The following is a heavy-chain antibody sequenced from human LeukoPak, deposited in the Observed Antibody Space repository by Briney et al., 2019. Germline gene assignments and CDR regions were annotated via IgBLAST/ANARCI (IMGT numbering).Heavy chain of an antibody. Sequence: PGRSLRLSCTASGFTFGDYAMSWVRQAPRKGLEWVGFIRSKAYGATREYAASVKGRFIISRDDSKSIAYLQLNSLKTEDTAVYSCARVLFGYGDQTYYAMDVWGQGTTVTVSS. D-gene: IGHD4-17*01. CDR2: IRSKAYGATR. J-gene: IGHJ6*02. V-gene: IGHV3-49*04. CDR1: GFTFGDYA. CDR3: ARVLFGYGDQTYYAMDV.